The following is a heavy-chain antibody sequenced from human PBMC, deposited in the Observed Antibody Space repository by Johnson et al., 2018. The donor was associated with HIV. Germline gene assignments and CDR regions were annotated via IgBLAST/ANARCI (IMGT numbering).Heavy chain of an antibody. J-gene: IGHJ3*02. CDR1: RFTFSDYY. Sequence: QVQLVESGGGVVQPGGSLRLSCAASRFTFSDYYMSWIRQTPGKGLEWVADISSSGGNKFYADSVRGRFTISRDSSKNTLYRQMKSLGVEDTAVYYCARSPETGDRLWRAFDIWGHGTMVTVSS. CDR2: ISSSGGNK. CDR3: ARSPETGDRLWRAFDI. V-gene: IGHV3-11*01. D-gene: IGHD4-17*01.